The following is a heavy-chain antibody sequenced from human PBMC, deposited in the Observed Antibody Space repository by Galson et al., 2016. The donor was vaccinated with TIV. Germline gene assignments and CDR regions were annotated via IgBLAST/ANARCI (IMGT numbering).Heavy chain of an antibody. CDR1: GDSISSSY. D-gene: IGHD4-17*01. Sequence: ETLSLTCNVSGDSISSSYWSWIRQPPGKGLEWIGFISSSGFSNYNPTLKSRVTMSVDASKKQISLRLSSVTAADTAVYFCANDYGAGYFDHWGQGAGVTVSS. CDR2: ISSSGFS. CDR3: ANDYGAGYFDH. J-gene: IGHJ4*02. V-gene: IGHV4-4*08.